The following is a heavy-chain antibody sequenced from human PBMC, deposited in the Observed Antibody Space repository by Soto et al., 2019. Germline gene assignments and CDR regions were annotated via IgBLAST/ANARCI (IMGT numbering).Heavy chain of an antibody. CDR2: INLNGYT. D-gene: IGHD3-22*01. CDR3: ARGAWDNSAYYFFDF. CDR1: GGYCGDYG. J-gene: IGHJ4*02. V-gene: IGHV4-34*01. Sequence: ASVMLCLRYGVDGGYCGDYGGSWIRPYPERGLEWVGEINLNGYTKYSPSLQSRVTLSVDTTKKQVSLRLSSVTASDTAVYYCARGAWDNSAYYFFDFWGQGIQVTGSS.